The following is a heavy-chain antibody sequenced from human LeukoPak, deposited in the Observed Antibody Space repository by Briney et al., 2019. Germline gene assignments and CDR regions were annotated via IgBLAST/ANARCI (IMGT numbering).Heavy chain of an antibody. CDR1: GGSISSYY. D-gene: IGHD2-2*01. CDR3: ARVDCSSTSCYEGYYGMDV. CDR2: IYYSGST. Sequence: SETLSLTCTVSGGSISSYYWSWIRQPPGKGLEWIGYIYYSGSTNCNPSLKSRVTISVDTSKNQFSLKLSSVTAADTAVYYCARVDCSSTSCYEGYYGMDVWGKGTTVTVSS. J-gene: IGHJ6*04. V-gene: IGHV4-59*01.